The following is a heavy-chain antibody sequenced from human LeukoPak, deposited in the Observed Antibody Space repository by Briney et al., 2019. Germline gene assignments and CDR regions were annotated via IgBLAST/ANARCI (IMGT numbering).Heavy chain of an antibody. CDR3: AADWAAGAKSYYGGLDV. V-gene: IGHV1-58*01. D-gene: IGHD4/OR15-4a*01. CDR1: GFTFTSSA. CDR2: IVGGSGNT. J-gene: IGHJ6*02. Sequence: ASVKVSCKASGFTFTSSAVQWVRQARGQRLEWIGWIVGGSGNTNYAQKFQERVTITRDMSTNTAYMDLSSPTSEDTAVYYCAADWAAGAKSYYGGLDVWGQGTTVTVAS.